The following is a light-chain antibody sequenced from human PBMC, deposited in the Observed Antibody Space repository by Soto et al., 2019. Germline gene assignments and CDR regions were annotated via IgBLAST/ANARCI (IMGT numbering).Light chain of an antibody. V-gene: IGLV2-14*01. Sequence: QAALTQPASVSGSPGQSITISCTGASSDVGLYDFVSWYQQHPGKAPNFLIYEVTYRPSGVYSRFSGSKSGNTASLPISGLQAEDEDDYYCNSYTCFSTYVFGTGTKVTVL. J-gene: IGLJ1*01. CDR1: SSDVGLYDF. CDR2: EVT. CDR3: NSYTCFSTYV.